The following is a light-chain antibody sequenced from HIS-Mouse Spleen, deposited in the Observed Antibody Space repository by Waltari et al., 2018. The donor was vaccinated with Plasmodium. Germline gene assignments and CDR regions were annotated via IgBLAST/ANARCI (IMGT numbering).Light chain of an antibody. Sequence: EIVMTQSPATLSVSPGERATLSCRASQSVSSNLAWYQQKHGQAPRLLIYGASTRATGTPARISGRGSGTEFTLTISSLQSEDFAVYYCQQYNNWSFTFGPGTKVDIK. CDR1: QSVSSN. J-gene: IGKJ3*01. CDR3: QQYNNWSFT. CDR2: GAS. V-gene: IGKV3-15*01.